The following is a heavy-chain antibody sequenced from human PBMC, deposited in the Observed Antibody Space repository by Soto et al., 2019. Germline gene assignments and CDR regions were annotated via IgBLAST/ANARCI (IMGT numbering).Heavy chain of an antibody. CDR3: ARDAKWLLPPTDYGMDV. Sequence: SETLSLTCTVSGGSISGGGYYWSWIHQHPGKGLEWIGYIYYSGSTYYNPSLKSRVTISVDTSKNQFSLKLSSVTAADTAVYYCARDAKWLLPPTDYGMDVWGQGTTVTVSS. V-gene: IGHV4-31*03. D-gene: IGHD3-22*01. CDR2: IYYSGST. CDR1: GGSISGGGYY. J-gene: IGHJ6*02.